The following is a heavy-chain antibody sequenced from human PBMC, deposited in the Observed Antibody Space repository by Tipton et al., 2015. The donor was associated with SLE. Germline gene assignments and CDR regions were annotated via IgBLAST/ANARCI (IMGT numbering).Heavy chain of an antibody. CDR1: GGSISSSSYY. D-gene: IGHD4-17*01. J-gene: IGHJ4*02. Sequence: TLSLTCTVSGGSISSSSYYWGWIRQPPGKGLEWIGSIYYSGSTYYNPSLKSRVTISVDKSKNQFSLKLSSVTAADMAVYYCARGTVTYYFDYWGQGTLVTVSS. CDR3: ARGTVTYYFDY. V-gene: IGHV4-39*07. CDR2: IYYSGST.